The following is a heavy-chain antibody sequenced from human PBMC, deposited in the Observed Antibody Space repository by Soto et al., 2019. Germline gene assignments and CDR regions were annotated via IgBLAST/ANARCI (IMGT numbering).Heavy chain of an antibody. V-gene: IGHV4-30-2*01. Sequence: SETLSLTCAVSGGSISSGGYSWSWIRQPPGKGLEWIGYIYHSGSTYYNPSLKSRVTISVDTSKNQFSLKLSSVTAADTAVYYCARSGYSYGPNPLLYWGQGTLVTVSS. J-gene: IGHJ4*02. D-gene: IGHD5-18*01. CDR3: ARSGYSYGPNPLLY. CDR2: IYHSGST. CDR1: GGSISSGGYS.